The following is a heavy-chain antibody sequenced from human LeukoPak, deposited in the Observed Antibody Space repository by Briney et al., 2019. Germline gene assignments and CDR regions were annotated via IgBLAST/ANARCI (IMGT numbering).Heavy chain of an antibody. D-gene: IGHD5-24*01. CDR3: ARDGGEEVATITDYYYMDV. V-gene: IGHV1-18*01. CDR2: ISAYNGNT. CDR1: GYTFTSYG. Sequence: ASVKVSCKASGYTFTSYGISWVRQAPGQGLEWMGWISAYNGNTNYAQKLQGRVTMTTDTSTSTAYMELRSLRSDDTAVYYCARDGGEEVATITDYYYMDVWGKGTTVTVSS. J-gene: IGHJ6*03.